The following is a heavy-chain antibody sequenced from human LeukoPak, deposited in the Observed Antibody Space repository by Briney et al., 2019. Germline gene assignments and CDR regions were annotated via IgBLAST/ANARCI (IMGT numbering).Heavy chain of an antibody. V-gene: IGHV4-4*02. CDR2: IYHSGSA. CDR1: EGSISSSNW. Sequence: SEALSLTGAVSEGSISSSNWWSWGREPPGKGLEWIGEIYHSGSANYNPALKSRVTISVDKSKNQLSRNLSSVTAADSAVYYCARKTGYSSSWFVFRYFDYWGQGTLVRVSS. CDR3: ARKTGYSSSWFVFRYFDY. D-gene: IGHD6-13*01. J-gene: IGHJ4*02.